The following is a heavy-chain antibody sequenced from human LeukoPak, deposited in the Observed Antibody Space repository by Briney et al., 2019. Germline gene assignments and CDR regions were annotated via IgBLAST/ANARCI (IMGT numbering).Heavy chain of an antibody. Sequence: GGSLRLSCAASGFTFDDYAMHWVRQAPGKGLEWVSGISWNSGSIGYADSVKGRFTISRDNAKNSLHLQMNSLRAEDTALYYCAKDISAMIVTVFDYWGQGTLVTVSS. D-gene: IGHD3-22*01. CDR2: ISWNSGSI. CDR3: AKDISAMIVTVFDY. CDR1: GFTFDDYA. J-gene: IGHJ4*02. V-gene: IGHV3-9*01.